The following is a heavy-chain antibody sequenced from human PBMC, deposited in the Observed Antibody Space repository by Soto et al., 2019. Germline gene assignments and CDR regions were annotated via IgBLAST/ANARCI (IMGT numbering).Heavy chain of an antibody. V-gene: IGHV3-23*01. Sequence: GGSRTLYCAASRFCFSRWAMSRVRQAPGKGLEWVXAXSXXXGXTXXXDXXXXRFTISRDNSKNTLYLQMKSLRAEDTAVYYCAKDFLAVITIPIDSWGQGTLVTVSS. CDR1: RFCFSRWA. CDR3: AKDFLAVITIPIDS. J-gene: IGHJ4*02. CDR2: XSXXXGXT. D-gene: IGHD3-10*01.